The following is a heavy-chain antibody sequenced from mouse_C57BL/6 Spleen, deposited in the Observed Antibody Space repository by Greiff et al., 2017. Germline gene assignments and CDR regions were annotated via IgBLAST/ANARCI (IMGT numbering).Heavy chain of an antibody. J-gene: IGHJ2*01. CDR2: IYPRSGTT. Sequence: VQLQQSGAELARPGASVKLSCTASGYTFTSYGISWVKQSTGQGLEWIGAIYPRSGTTYYNEKFKGKATLTADKSSSTAYMELRRLTSEDSAVYFCARYDGVDYWGQGTTLTVSS. CDR1: GYTFTSYG. D-gene: IGHD2-12*01. V-gene: IGHV1-81*01. CDR3: ARYDGVDY.